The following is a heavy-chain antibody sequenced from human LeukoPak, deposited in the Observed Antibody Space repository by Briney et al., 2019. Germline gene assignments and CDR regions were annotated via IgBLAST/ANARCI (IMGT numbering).Heavy chain of an antibody. J-gene: IGHJ6*03. CDR1: GGSISSGGYY. D-gene: IGHD2-2*01. V-gene: IGHV4-31*03. CDR2: IYYSGST. Sequence: SETLSLTCTVSGGSISSGGYYWSWIRQHPGKGLEWIGYIYYSGSTYYNPSLKSRVTISVDTSKNQFSLKMSSVTAADTAVYYCARSYCSSTSCSPYYYYYMDVWGKGTTVTVSS. CDR3: ARSYCSSTSCSPYYYYYMDV.